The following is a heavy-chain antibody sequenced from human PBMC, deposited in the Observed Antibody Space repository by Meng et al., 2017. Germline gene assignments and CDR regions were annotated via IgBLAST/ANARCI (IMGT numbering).Heavy chain of an antibody. CDR3: ARGVGSGLYFYYFDY. Sequence: GGSLRLSCAVSGFTVSDTYMTWVRQAPGKGLEWVSLIQSGGRTYYADSVRGRFTISRDSSKNTLSLQMNSVRAEDTAVYFCARGVGSGLYFYYFDYWGQGTLVTVSS. CDR1: GFTVSDTY. D-gene: IGHD6-19*01. V-gene: IGHV3-66*02. J-gene: IGHJ4*02. CDR2: IQSGGRT.